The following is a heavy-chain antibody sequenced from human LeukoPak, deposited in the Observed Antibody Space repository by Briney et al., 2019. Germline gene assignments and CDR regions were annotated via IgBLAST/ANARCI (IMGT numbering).Heavy chain of an antibody. J-gene: IGHJ3*02. CDR3: ARGSTAILGDAFDI. D-gene: IGHD2-21*02. CDR2: IYYSGST. V-gene: IGHV4-59*06. Sequence: SETLSLTCTVSGGSISSYYWSWIRQHPGKGLEWIGYIYYSGSTYYNPSLKSRVTISVDTSKNQFSLKLSSVTAADTAVYYCARGSTAILGDAFDIWGQGTMVTVSS. CDR1: GGSISSYY.